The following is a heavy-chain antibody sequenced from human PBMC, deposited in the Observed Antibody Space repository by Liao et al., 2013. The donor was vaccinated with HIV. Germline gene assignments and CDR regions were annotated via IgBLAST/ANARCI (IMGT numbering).Heavy chain of an antibody. V-gene: IGHV4-61*02. J-gene: IGHJ4*02. Sequence: QVQLQESGPGLVRPSQTLSLTCTVSGDSISSGSYYWSWIRQPAGKGLEWIGRIYTSGTTKYNPSLKSRVTISVDTPKNQFSLKLSSVTAADTAVYYCARDNGFWSGYYSPLFDYWGRGTLVTVSS. CDR3: ARDNGFWSGYYSPLFDY. CDR1: GDSISSGSYY. D-gene: IGHD3-3*01. CDR2: IYTSGTT.